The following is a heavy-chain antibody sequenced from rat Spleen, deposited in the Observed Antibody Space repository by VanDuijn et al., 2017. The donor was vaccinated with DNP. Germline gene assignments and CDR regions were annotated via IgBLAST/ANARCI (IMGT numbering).Heavy chain of an antibody. CDR1: GFTFSNYD. D-gene: IGHD1-4*01. CDR2: ISTSGGST. CDR3: ARQGSTPFDY. V-gene: IGHV5-25*01. J-gene: IGHJ2*01. Sequence: EVQLVESGGGLVQPGRSLKLSCAASGFTFSNYDMAWVRQAPTTGLEWVASISTSGGSTYYRDSVKGRFTVSRDNAKSTLYLQMDSLRSEDTATYYCARQGSTPFDYWGQGVMVTVSS.